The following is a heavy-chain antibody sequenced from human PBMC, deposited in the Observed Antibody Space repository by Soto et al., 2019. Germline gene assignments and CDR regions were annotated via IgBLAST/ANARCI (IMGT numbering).Heavy chain of an antibody. CDR3: ARGSITMVRGVIPLYYFDY. CDR1: GCTFSSYA. D-gene: IGHD3-10*01. J-gene: IGHJ4*02. CDR2: IIPIFGTA. V-gene: IGHV1-69*13. Sequence: GASVKVSCKASGCTFSSYAISWVRQAPGQGLEWMGGIIPIFGTANYAQKFQGRVTITADESTSTAYMELSSLRSEDTAVYYCARGSITMVRGVIPLYYFDYWGQGTLVTVSS.